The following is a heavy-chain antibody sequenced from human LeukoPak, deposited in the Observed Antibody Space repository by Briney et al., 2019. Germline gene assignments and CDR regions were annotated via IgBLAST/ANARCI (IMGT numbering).Heavy chain of an antibody. CDR1: GFTFSSYA. Sequence: PGGSLRLSCAASGFTFSSYAMSWVRQAPGKGLEWVSAISGSGGSTYYADSVKGRFTISRDNSKNTLYLQMGSLRADDMTVYYCARGSQAGLDYWGQGTLVTVSS. V-gene: IGHV3-23*01. CDR3: ARGSQAGLDY. J-gene: IGHJ4*02. CDR2: ISGSGGST. D-gene: IGHD2-15*01.